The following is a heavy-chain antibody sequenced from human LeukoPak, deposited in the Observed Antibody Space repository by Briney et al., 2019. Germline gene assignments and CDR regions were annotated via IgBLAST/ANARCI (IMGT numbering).Heavy chain of an antibody. Sequence: PSETLSLTCTVSGYCISSGYYWGWIRQPPGKGLEWIGSMYHNGSTYYNPSLKSRVTISVDTSKNQFSLKLTSVTAADTAVYYCARHPSGRMWLQQGGWFDPWGQGTLVTVSS. CDR2: MYHNGST. CDR1: GYCISSGYY. J-gene: IGHJ5*02. V-gene: IGHV4-38-2*02. D-gene: IGHD5-24*01. CDR3: ARHPSGRMWLQQGGWFDP.